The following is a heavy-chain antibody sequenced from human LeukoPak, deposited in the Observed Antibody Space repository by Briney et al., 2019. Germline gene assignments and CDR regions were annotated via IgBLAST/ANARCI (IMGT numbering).Heavy chain of an antibody. Sequence: EASVKVSCKTSGYSFTTYDINWVRQATGQGLEWMGWMNLKSGYTGYAQKFQGRVTITRDTSTSTVYMELSSLRSEDTAAYYCARVAGSIDYWGQGTLVTVSS. D-gene: IGHD1-26*01. V-gene: IGHV1-8*03. J-gene: IGHJ4*02. CDR3: ARVAGSIDY. CDR2: MNLKSGYT. CDR1: GYSFTTYD.